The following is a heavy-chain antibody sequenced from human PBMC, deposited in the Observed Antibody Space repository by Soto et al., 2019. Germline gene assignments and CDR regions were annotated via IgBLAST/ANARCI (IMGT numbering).Heavy chain of an antibody. V-gene: IGHV4-34*01. CDR1: GTSPSGKY. CDR2: LNVSGNT. D-gene: IGHD2-8*02. CDR3: ARGTGEFDA. Sequence: PYETRRITCSVYGTSPSGKYGIWLRQPRGKGLEWMGELNVSGNTYYNPSLRRRVAISIDTSKNQLSLNLRSVSAADTAVDYCARGTGEFDAWGQGAPVTVSS. J-gene: IGHJ5*02.